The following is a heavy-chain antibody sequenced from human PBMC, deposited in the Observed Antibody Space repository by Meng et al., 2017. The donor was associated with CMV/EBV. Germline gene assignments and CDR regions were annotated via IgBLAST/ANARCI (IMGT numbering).Heavy chain of an antibody. Sequence: SETLSLTCAVYGGSFSGYYWSWIRQPPGKGLEWIGEINHSGSTNYNPSLKSRVTISVDTSKNQFYLKLSSVTAADTAVYYCARRGVLAGSDYWGQGTLVTVSS. CDR3: ARRGVLAGSDY. CDR1: GGSFSGYY. D-gene: IGHD3-10*01. J-gene: IGHJ4*02. V-gene: IGHV4-34*01. CDR2: INHSGST.